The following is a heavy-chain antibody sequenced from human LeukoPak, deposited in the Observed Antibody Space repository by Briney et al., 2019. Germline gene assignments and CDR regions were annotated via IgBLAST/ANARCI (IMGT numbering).Heavy chain of an antibody. CDR2: ISGSGGST. CDR3: AKGTREKRLGYCSGGSCYGY. J-gene: IGHJ4*02. V-gene: IGHV3-23*01. CDR1: GFTFSSYA. D-gene: IGHD2-15*01. Sequence: GGSLRLSCAASGFTFSSYAMSWVRQAPGKGLEWVSAISGSGGSTYYADSVKGRFTISRDNSKNTLYLQMNSLRAEDTAVYYCAKGTREKRLGYCSGGSCYGYWGQGTLVTVSS.